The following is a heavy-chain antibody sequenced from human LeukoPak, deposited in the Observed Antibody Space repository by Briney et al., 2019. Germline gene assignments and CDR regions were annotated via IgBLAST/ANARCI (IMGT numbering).Heavy chain of an antibody. CDR3: ARIIEVANTLNWFDP. CDR2: INPNSGGT. V-gene: IGHV1-2*02. D-gene: IGHD6-19*01. J-gene: IGHJ5*02. Sequence: ASVKVSCKASGYTLTGYFMHWVRQAPGQGLEWMGWINPNSGGTNYAQKFQGRVTMTRDTSISTAYMELSRLRSDDTAVYYCARIIEVANTLNWFDPWGQGTLVTVSS. CDR1: GYTLTGYF.